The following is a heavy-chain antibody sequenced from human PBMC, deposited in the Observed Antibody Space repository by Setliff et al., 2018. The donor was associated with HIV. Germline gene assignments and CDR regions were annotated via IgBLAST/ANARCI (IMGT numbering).Heavy chain of an antibody. Sequence: ASVKVSCKASGYTFTSYDINWVRQATGQGLEWMGWMNPNSGNTGYAKKFKGRVTMTRNTSISTAYVELSRLRAEDTAVYYCASGRGYCKNGNCYIGVQKNPDKYYFDYWGQGTLVTVSS. J-gene: IGHJ4*02. CDR2: MNPNSGNT. D-gene: IGHD2-8*01. CDR1: GYTFTSYD. CDR3: ASGRGYCKNGNCYIGVQKNPDKYYFDY. V-gene: IGHV1-8*01.